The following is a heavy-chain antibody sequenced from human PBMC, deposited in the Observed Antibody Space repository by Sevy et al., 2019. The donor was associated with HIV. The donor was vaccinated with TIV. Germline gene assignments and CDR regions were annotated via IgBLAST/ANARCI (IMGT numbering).Heavy chain of an antibody. D-gene: IGHD6-13*01. CDR2: IKQDGSEK. CDR3: AREGGIAAAGYRVWFDY. V-gene: IGHV3-7*01. J-gene: IGHJ4*02. Sequence: GGSLRLSCAASGFTFSSYWMSWVRQAPGKGLEWVANIKQDGSEKYYVDSVKGRFTISRDNAKNSLYLQMNSLRAEDTAVYYCAREGGIAAAGYRVWFDYWGQGTLVTASS. CDR1: GFTFSSYW.